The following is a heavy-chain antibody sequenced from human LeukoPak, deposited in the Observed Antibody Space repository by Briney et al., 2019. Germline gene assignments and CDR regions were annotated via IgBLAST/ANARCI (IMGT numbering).Heavy chain of an antibody. CDR1: GFTFYDYT. J-gene: IGHJ6*02. Sequence: GGSLRLSCAASGFTFYDYTMHWVRQAPGKGLEWVSLISWDGGSTYYADSVKGRFTISRDNSKNSLYLQMNSLRTEDTALYYCAKDLTSSSYYYYGMDVWGQGTTVTVSS. D-gene: IGHD6-6*01. CDR2: ISWDGGST. V-gene: IGHV3-43*01. CDR3: AKDLTSSSYYYYGMDV.